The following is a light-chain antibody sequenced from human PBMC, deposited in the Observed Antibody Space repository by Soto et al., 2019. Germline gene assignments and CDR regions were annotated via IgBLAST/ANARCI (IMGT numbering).Light chain of an antibody. CDR1: QNVNNN. J-gene: IGKJ1*01. CDR2: DAT. CDR3: KKYNNWPPT. Sequence: VMQQSPATLSVSPGERSTLSGRASQNVNNNLAWYQQKPGQGHRLLIYDATTRASGVPVRFSGTGSATEFTLTISSLQPEDFAVYHCKKYNNWPPTVGKGNKVDIK. V-gene: IGKV3D-15*01.